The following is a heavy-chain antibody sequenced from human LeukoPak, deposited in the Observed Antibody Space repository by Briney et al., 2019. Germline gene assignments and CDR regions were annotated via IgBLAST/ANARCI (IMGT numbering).Heavy chain of an antibody. J-gene: IGHJ4*02. CDR1: GFSLSSYA. CDR2: ISGSADNT. CDR3: AKQGFGC. Sequence: GGSLRLSCTASGFSLSSYAMSWVRQAPGEGLEWVSTISGSADNTNCAEAVKGRFTISRDNSKNTMYLQMNSLRAEDTAVYYCAKQGFGCWGQGTLVTVSS. V-gene: IGHV3-23*01.